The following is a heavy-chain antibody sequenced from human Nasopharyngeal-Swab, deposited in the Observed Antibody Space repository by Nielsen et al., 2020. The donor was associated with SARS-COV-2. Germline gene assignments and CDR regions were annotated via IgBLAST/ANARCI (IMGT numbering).Heavy chain of an antibody. CDR1: GFIFTSYN. J-gene: IGHJ4*02. V-gene: IGHV3-21*01. CDR2: ISFSSSYI. Sequence: GESLKISCAASGFIFTSYNMNWVRQAPAKGLEWVSSISFSSSYIYYADSVKGRFTLSRDNAKKSLYLQMNSLRAEDTAVYYCARVFGWELLRDGFDYWGQGTLVTVSS. CDR3: ARVFGWELLRDGFDY. D-gene: IGHD1-26*01.